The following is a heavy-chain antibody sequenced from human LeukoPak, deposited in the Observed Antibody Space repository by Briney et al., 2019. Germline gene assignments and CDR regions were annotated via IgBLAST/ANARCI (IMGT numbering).Heavy chain of an antibody. CDR1: EFTFSPYW. CDR3: ARDSAYSFDL. Sequence: QPGGSLRLSCAASEFTFSPYWMHWVRQAPGNGLVWVSRIKGDGSGTTYADSVKGRFTISRDNAKNTLYLQMNSLRAEDTAVYYCARDSAYSFDLWGQGTLVTVSS. J-gene: IGHJ4*02. D-gene: IGHD3-9*01. V-gene: IGHV3-74*01. CDR2: IKGDGSGT.